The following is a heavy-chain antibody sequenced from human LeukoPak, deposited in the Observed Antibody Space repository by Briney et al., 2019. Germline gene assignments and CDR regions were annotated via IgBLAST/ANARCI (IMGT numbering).Heavy chain of an antibody. Sequence: GRSLRLSCAASGFTFSSYGMHWVRQAPGKGLEWVAVISYDGSNKYYADSVKGRFTISRDNSKNTLYLQMNSLRAEDTAVYYCAKGRLRTQTIVQNYFDYWGQGTLVTVSS. CDR1: GFTFSSYG. CDR3: AKGRLRTQTIVQNYFDY. J-gene: IGHJ4*02. V-gene: IGHV3-30*18. CDR2: ISYDGSNK. D-gene: IGHD1-1*01.